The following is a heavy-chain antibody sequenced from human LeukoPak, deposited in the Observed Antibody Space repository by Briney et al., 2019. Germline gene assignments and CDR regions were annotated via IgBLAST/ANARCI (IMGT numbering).Heavy chain of an antibody. CDR3: ATNTRDGFNAYFFDS. D-gene: IGHD2/OR15-2a*01. J-gene: IGHJ4*02. CDR1: GGSITGYH. V-gene: IGHV4-59*08. Sequence: PSQTLSLTCTVSGGSITGYHWSWIRQSPGKGLEWIGYIYYNGNSHYNPSLQGRVAMSVDTSRNQFSLSLTSVTAADTAVYYCATNTRDGFNAYFFDSWGQGTLVTVSS. CDR2: IYYNGNS.